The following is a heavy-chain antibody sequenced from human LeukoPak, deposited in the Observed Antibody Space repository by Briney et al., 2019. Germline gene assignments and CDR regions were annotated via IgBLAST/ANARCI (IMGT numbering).Heavy chain of an antibody. V-gene: IGHV4-34*01. CDR2: INHSGST. D-gene: IGHD4-23*01. CDR1: GGSFSGYY. J-gene: IGHJ4*02. CDR3: ARGPASRWVSMGY. Sequence: SETLSLTCAVYGGSFSGYYWSWVRQPPGKGLEWIGEINHSGSTNYNPSLKSRVTISVDTSKNQFSLKLSSVTAADTAVYYCARGPASRWVSMGYWGQGTLVTVSS.